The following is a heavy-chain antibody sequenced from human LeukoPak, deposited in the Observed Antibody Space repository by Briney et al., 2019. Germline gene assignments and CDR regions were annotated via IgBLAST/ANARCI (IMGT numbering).Heavy chain of an antibody. CDR1: RGLFCSYA. CDR3: AREDTDYSNYFDY. CDR2: SIPIFGTA. D-gene: IGHD4-11*01. J-gene: IGHJ4*02. Sequence: PVKVCCKASRGLFCSYAISWVRRAPGLGLEWMGGSIPIFGTANYTQEFQGRLTITTDESTSTACMEVSSLRAEGTAVYYCAREDTDYSNYFDYGAQGTLVTVSS. V-gene: IGHV1-69*05.